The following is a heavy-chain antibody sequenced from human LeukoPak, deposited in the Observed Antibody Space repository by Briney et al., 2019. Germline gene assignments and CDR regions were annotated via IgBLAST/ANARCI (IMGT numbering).Heavy chain of an antibody. CDR2: IYRGGNT. J-gene: IGHJ4*02. CDR1: GFTVSVSY. V-gene: IGHV3-53*01. CDR3: ARFHSTNWYWDY. Sequence: GGSLRLSCAASGFTVSVSYMSWVRQAPGRGLEWVSVIYRGGNTYYTDSVKGRFTISRDTSKNTVYLQMNSLRDEDTAVYYCARFHSTNWYWDYWGQGTLVTVSS. D-gene: IGHD6-13*01.